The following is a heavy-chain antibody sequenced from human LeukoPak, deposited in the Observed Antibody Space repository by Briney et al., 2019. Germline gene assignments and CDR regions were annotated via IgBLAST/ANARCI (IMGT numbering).Heavy chain of an antibody. CDR1: GGTFNNFA. Sequence: SVKVSCKASGGTFNNFAISWVRQAPGQGLEWVGGIIPMSGTANYAQKFQGRVTITADESTSTAYMELSSLRSEDMAIYYCASPVKYYDTWSGYPPFDYWGQGTLVTVSS. CDR3: ASPVKYYDTWSGYPPFDY. J-gene: IGHJ4*02. V-gene: IGHV1-69*13. CDR2: IIPMSGTA. D-gene: IGHD3-3*01.